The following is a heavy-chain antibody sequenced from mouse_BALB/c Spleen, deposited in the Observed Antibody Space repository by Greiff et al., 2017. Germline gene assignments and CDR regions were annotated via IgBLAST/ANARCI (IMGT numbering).Heavy chain of an antibody. D-gene: IGHD1-1*01. Sequence: QVQLQQSGPELVKPGASVKISCKASGYTFTDYYINWVKQKPGQGLEWIGWIYPGSGNTKYNEKFKGKATLTADTSSSTAYMQLSSLTSEDTAVYFCARVTTVVAKAYFDYWGQGTTLTVSS. CDR1: GYTFTDYY. J-gene: IGHJ2*01. CDR2: IYPGSGNT. CDR3: ARVTTVVAKAYFDY. V-gene: IGHV1-84*02.